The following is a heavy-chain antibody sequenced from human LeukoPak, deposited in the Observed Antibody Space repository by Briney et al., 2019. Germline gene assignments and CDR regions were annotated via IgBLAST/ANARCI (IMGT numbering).Heavy chain of an antibody. CDR2: TNPNSGAT. D-gene: IGHD5-12*01. CDR3: ARAPGEYSGYDRPFDY. J-gene: IGHJ4*02. Sequence: GASVKVSCKAFGYTFTASYMNWVRQAPGQGLEWMGWTNPNSGATHYAQKFLGRVTMTRDTSISTDYMELSSLRSDDTAVYYCARAPGEYSGYDRPFDYWGQGTLVTVSS. CDR1: GYTFTASY. V-gene: IGHV1-2*02.